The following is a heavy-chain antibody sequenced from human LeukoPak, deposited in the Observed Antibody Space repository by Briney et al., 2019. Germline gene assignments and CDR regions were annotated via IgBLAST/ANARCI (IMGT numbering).Heavy chain of an antibody. J-gene: IGHJ5*02. CDR3: ASMVVVVPADNWFDP. Sequence: SETLSLTCTVSGAPIGSGGYYWGWIRQPPGKGLEWIGSIYYSGSTYYNPSLKSRVTISVDTSKNQFSLKLSSVTAADTAVYYCASMVVVVPADNWFDPWGQGTLVTVSS. D-gene: IGHD2-2*01. CDR2: IYYSGST. V-gene: IGHV4-39*01. CDR1: GAPIGSGGYY.